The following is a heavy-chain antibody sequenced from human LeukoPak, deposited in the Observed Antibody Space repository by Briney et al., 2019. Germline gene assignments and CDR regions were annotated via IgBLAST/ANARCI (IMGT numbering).Heavy chain of an antibody. J-gene: IGHJ3*01. Sequence: SGPTLVKPTQTLTLTCTFSGFSLSTNGVGVGWIRQPPGKALEWLALIYWDDDKRYSPSLKSRLTITKDTSKNQVVLTMINMDPVDTATYYCAHRDPMGGAFDFWGQGTMVTVSS. D-gene: IGHD3-16*01. CDR3: AHRDPMGGAFDF. CDR1: GFSLSTNGVG. V-gene: IGHV2-5*02. CDR2: IYWDDDK.